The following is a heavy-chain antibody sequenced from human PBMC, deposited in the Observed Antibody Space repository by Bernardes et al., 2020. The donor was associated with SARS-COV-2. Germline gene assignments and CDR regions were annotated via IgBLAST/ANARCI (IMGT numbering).Heavy chain of an antibody. D-gene: IGHD3-10*01. V-gene: IGHV3-23*01. J-gene: IGHJ6*02. CDR3: AKRARGSGSYYTTAYYYYAMDV. Sequence: GGSLRLSCAASGFTFSNYAMTWVRQAPGKGLEWVSTISGSGGTTYYAESVKGRFSLSRDNAKNTVYLQMNSLRADDTAIYYCAKRARGSGSYYTTAYYYYAMDVWGQGTTVTVSS. CDR2: ISGSGGTT. CDR1: GFTFSNYA.